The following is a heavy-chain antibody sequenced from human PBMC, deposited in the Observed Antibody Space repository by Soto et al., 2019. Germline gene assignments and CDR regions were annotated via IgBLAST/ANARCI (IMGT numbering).Heavy chain of an antibody. Sequence: QVQLVQSGAEVKKPGSSVKVSCKASGGTFSSYAISWVRQAPGQGLEWMGGIIPIFGTANYAQKFQGRVANTSDAXTSTAYMELSSLRSEDTAVYYCARDPGYSYGPLCYWGQGTLVTVSS. CDR2: IIPIFGTA. J-gene: IGHJ4*02. D-gene: IGHD5-18*01. CDR3: ARDPGYSYGPLCY. CDR1: GGTFSSYA. V-gene: IGHV1-69*05.